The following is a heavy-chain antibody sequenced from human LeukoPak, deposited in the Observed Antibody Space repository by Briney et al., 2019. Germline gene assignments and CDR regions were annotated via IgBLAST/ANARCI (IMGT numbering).Heavy chain of an antibody. CDR2: IYTSGST. J-gene: IGHJ4*02. Sequence: PSETLSLTCTVSGGSISSYYWSWIRQPAGEGLEWIGRIYTSGSTNYNPSLKSRVTMSVDTSKNQFSLKLSSVTAADTAVYYCARSGYYYDSSGYYSFDYWGQGTLVTVSS. V-gene: IGHV4-4*07. CDR3: ARSGYYYDSSGYYSFDY. D-gene: IGHD3-22*01. CDR1: GGSISSYY.